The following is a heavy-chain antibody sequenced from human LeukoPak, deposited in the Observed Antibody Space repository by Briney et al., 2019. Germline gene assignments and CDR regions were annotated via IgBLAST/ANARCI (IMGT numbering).Heavy chain of an antibody. CDR1: GYTFTSYG. D-gene: IGHD6-13*01. CDR3: ARDGYSSSWYGYYYYMDV. V-gene: IGHV1-18*01. J-gene: IGHJ6*03. CDR2: LSAYNGNT. Sequence: GASVKVSXKASGYTFTSYGISWVRQAPGQGLEWMGWLSAYNGNTNYAQKLQGRVTMTTDASTSTAYMELRSLRSDDTAVYYCARDGYSSSWYGYYYYMDVWGKGTTVTVSS.